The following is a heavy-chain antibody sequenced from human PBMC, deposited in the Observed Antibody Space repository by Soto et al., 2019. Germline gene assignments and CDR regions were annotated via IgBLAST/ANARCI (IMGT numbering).Heavy chain of an antibody. Sequence: SVKLSCKASGGTFSSYAISWVRQAPRQGLQWMGGIISIFGTADYAQKFQGRVTITADESTSTAYMELSSLRSEDTAVYYCASHSGSSPEGRYYYGMDVWGQGTTVTVSS. CDR3: ASHSGSSPEGRYYYGMDV. D-gene: IGHD1-26*01. CDR2: IISIFGTA. CDR1: GGTFSSYA. V-gene: IGHV1-69*13. J-gene: IGHJ6*02.